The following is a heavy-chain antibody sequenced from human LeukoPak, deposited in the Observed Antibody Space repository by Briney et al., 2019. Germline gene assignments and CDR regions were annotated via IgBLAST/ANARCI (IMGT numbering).Heavy chain of an antibody. CDR2: IRYDSTKE. J-gene: IGHJ6*04. CDR1: GFNFKNYG. Sequence: GGSLRLSCAASGFNFKNYGVHWVRQAPNKGLEWLSCIRYDSTKEFYADSVKGRFTISRDNSKNSLYLQMNSLRAEDTAVYYCAELGITMIGGVWGKGTTVTISS. CDR3: AELGITMIGGV. D-gene: IGHD3-10*02. V-gene: IGHV3-30*02.